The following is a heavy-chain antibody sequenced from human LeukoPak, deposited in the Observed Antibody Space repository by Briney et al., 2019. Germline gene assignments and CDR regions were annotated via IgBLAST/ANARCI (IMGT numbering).Heavy chain of an antibody. J-gene: IGHJ4*02. Sequence: SETLSLTCAVYGGSFSGYYWSWIRQPPGKGLEWIGEINNSGSTNYNPSLKSRVTISVDTSKNQFSLKLSSVTAADTAVYYCASGAHGSGTRGDYWGQGTLVTVSS. CDR2: INNSGST. D-gene: IGHD3-10*01. CDR1: GGSFSGYY. V-gene: IGHV4-34*01. CDR3: ASGAHGSGTRGDY.